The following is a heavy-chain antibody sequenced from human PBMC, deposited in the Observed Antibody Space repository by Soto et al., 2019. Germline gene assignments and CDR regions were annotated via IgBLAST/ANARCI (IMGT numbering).Heavy chain of an antibody. CDR1: GGTFSSYA. J-gene: IGHJ4*02. CDR2: IVPIFGTA. D-gene: IGHD1-26*01. V-gene: IGHV1-69*01. CDR3: ARDPPPTVGTPSVDY. Sequence: QVQLVQSGAEVKKPGSSVKVSCKASGGTFSSYALSWVRQAPGQGLEWMGGIVPIFGTANYAQKFQGRVTITADESTSTAYMELSSLRSEDTAVYYCARDPPPTVGTPSVDYWGQGTLVTVSS.